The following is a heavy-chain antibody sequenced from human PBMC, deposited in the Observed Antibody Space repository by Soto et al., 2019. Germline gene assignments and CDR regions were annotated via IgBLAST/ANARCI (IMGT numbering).Heavy chain of an antibody. J-gene: IGHJ4*02. D-gene: IGHD5-18*01. Sequence: GSLRLACAASRXTFSNYCMQWVRQAPGKGLEWVAVISHDGTVKYYADSVNGRFTISRDNFNNTLDLQMDSVRAEDTAVYYCAKERDTRSSSCFDSWGQGTLVTVSS. CDR3: AKERDTRSSSCFDS. CDR2: ISHDGTVK. CDR1: RXTFSNYC. V-gene: IGHV3-30*18.